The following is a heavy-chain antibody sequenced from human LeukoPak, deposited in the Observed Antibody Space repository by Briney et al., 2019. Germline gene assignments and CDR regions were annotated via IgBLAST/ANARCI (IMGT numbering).Heavy chain of an antibody. D-gene: IGHD3-22*01. CDR3: ARDEYYDSSGYYGVYFDY. Sequence: ASVKVSCKASGYTFTSYGISLVRQAPGQGLEWMGWISAYNGNTNYAQKLQGRVTMTTDTSTSKAYMELRSLRSDDTAVYYCARDEYYDSSGYYGVYFDYWGQGTLVTVSS. J-gene: IGHJ4*02. CDR1: GYTFTSYG. CDR2: ISAYNGNT. V-gene: IGHV1-18*01.